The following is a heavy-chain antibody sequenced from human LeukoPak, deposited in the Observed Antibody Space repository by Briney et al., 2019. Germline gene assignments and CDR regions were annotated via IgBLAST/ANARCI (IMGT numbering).Heavy chain of an antibody. CDR2: IIPIFGTA. Sequence: VASVKVSFKASGGTFISYAISWVRQAPGQGLEWMGGIIPIFGTANYAQKFQGRVTITADESTSTAYMELSSLRSEDTAVYYCASAIDYGDYGDNYYGMDVWGQGTTVTVSS. CDR3: ASAIDYGDYGDNYYGMDV. V-gene: IGHV1-69*13. D-gene: IGHD4-17*01. CDR1: GGTFISYA. J-gene: IGHJ6*02.